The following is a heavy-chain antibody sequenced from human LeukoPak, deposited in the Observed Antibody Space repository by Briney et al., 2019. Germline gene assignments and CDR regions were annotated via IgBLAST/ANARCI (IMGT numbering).Heavy chain of an antibody. Sequence: SETLSLTCAVYGGSFSSYYWSWIRQPPGKGLEWIGYIYHSGSTYYNPSLKSRVTISVDRSKNQFSLKLSSVTAADTAVYYCARTYQGAFDIWGQGTMVTVSS. CDR2: IYHSGST. J-gene: IGHJ3*02. CDR3: ARTYQGAFDI. D-gene: IGHD2-2*01. V-gene: IGHV4-34*01. CDR1: GGSFSSYY.